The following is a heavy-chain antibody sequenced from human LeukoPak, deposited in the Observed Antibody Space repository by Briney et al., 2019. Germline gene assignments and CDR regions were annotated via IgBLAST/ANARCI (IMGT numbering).Heavy chain of an antibody. Sequence: GSLRLSCAASGFTFSSYGMHWVRQAPGKGLEWVAVISYDGTNKYYADSAKGRFTISRDNSKNTLYLQINSLRAEDTAVYYCARDWILAAQPINFFDYWGQGTLVTVSS. CDR3: ARDWILAAQPINFFDY. J-gene: IGHJ4*02. CDR1: GFTFSSYG. CDR2: ISYDGTNK. V-gene: IGHV3-30*03. D-gene: IGHD5-18*01.